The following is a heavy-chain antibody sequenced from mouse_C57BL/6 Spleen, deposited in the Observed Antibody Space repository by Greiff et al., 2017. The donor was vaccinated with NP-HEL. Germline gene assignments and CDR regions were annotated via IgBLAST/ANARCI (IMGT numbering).Heavy chain of an antibody. CDR3: ASPIYYDYDWFAY. J-gene: IGHJ3*01. CDR2: IYPRDGST. Sequence: VQLQQSDAELVKPGASVKISCKVSGYTFTDHTIHWMKQRPEQGLEWIGYIYPRDGSTKYNEKFKGKATLTAYKSSSTAYMQLTSLTSEDSAVYFCASPIYYDYDWFAYWGQGTLVPVSA. V-gene: IGHV1-78*01. D-gene: IGHD2-4*01. CDR1: GYTFTDHT.